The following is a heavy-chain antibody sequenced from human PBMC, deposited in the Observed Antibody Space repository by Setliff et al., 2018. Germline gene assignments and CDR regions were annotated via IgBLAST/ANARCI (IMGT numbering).Heavy chain of an antibody. J-gene: IGHJ6*02. V-gene: IGHV4-34*01. CDR1: GDSFSDYY. CDR3: ARDQWVRSPPLYFSYSMDV. D-gene: IGHD5-12*01. CDR2: IDHSGST. Sequence: KTSETLSLTCAVYGDSFSDYYWSWIRQPPGKGLEWIGEIDHSGSTNYNSSLTSRVTISVDTSKNQFSLKLTSVTAADTAVYYCARDQWVRSPPLYFSYSMDVWGQGTTVTVSS.